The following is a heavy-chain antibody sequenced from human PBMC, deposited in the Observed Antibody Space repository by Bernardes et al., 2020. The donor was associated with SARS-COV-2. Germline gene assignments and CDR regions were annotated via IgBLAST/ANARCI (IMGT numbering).Heavy chain of an antibody. CDR2: IFYSGTT. CDR3: ARGSTAYDFWSGYRGMYYFDY. V-gene: IGHV4-59*01. CDR1: GGSISSFY. D-gene: IGHD3-3*01. J-gene: IGHJ4*02. Sequence: SLTCTVSGGSISSFYWTWIRQPPGKGLEWIGYIFYSGTTNYNPSLNSRVTISVDTSKNQFSLKLNSVTAADTAVYYCARGSTAYDFWSGYRGMYYFDYWGQGTLVTVSS.